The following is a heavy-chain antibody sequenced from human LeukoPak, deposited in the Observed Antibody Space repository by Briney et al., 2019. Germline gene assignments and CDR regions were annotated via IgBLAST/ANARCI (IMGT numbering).Heavy chain of an antibody. J-gene: IGHJ4*02. CDR3: ARGSTAVTFDY. Sequence: SETLSLTCTVSGVSISSYYWSWIRQPPGKGLEWIGYIYYSGSTNYNPSLKSRVTISVDRSKNQFSLKLSSVTAADTAVYYCARGSTAVTFDYWGQGTLVTVSS. V-gene: IGHV4-59*08. D-gene: IGHD4-23*01. CDR1: GVSISSYY. CDR2: IYYSGST.